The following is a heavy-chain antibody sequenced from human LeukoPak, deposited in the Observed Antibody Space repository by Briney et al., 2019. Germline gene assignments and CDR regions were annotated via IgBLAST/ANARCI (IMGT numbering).Heavy chain of an antibody. Sequence: PSETLSLTCTVSGGSISSGGYYWSWIRQPPGKGLEWIGYIYHSGSTYYNPSLKSRVTISVDRSKNQFSLKLSSVTAADTAVYYCASQRLPGIAVAGTGYWGQGTLVTVSS. D-gene: IGHD6-19*01. V-gene: IGHV4-30-2*01. CDR2: IYHSGST. CDR1: GGSISSGGYY. CDR3: ASQRLPGIAVAGTGY. J-gene: IGHJ4*02.